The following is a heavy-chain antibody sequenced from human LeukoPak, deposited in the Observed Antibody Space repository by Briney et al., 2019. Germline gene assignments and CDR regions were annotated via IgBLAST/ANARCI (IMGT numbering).Heavy chain of an antibody. CDR2: INPSGGST. J-gene: IGHJ4*02. D-gene: IGHD3-22*01. CDR1: GYTFTSYY. V-gene: IGHV1-46*01. CDR3: ARDHKGYYDSSGYYPH. Sequence: ASVKVSCKASGYTFTSYYMHWVRQAPGQGLEWMGIINPSGGSTSYAQKFQGRVTMTRDMSTSTVYMELSSLRSEDTAVYYCARDHKGYYDSSGYYPHWGQGTLVTVSS.